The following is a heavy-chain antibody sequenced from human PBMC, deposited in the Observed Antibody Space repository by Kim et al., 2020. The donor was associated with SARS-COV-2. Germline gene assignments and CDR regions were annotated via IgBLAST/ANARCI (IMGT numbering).Heavy chain of an antibody. CDR3: ARGRVPAGFYYYYYIDV. Sequence: GGSLRLSCEASGFIFGNYWMSWVRQAPGKGLEWVANTRGDGSEKYYVDSVEGRFTISRDNARNSLYLQMNSLRAEDTAVHYCARGRVPAGFYYYYYIDVWGEGTTVTVSS. CDR2: TRGDGSEK. D-gene: IGHD2-2*01. J-gene: IGHJ6*03. V-gene: IGHV3-7*04. CDR1: GFIFGNYW.